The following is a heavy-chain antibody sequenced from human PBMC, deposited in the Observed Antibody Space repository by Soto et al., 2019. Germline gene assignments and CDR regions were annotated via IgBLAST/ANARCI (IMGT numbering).Heavy chain of an antibody. Sequence: ASVKVSCKASGYTFTSYAIHWVRQAPGPRLEWMGWINAGNGNTQYSQKFQGRVTITRDTSASIAYMEVSSLRSEDTALYYCAGEQWGEIRTVTYAFDIWGQGTMVTVSS. CDR3: AGEQWGEIRTVTYAFDI. D-gene: IGHD3-16*01. J-gene: IGHJ3*02. CDR1: GYTFTSYA. CDR2: INAGNGNT. V-gene: IGHV1-3*01.